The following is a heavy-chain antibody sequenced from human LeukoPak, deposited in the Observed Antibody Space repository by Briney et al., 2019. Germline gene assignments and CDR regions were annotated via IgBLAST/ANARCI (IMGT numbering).Heavy chain of an antibody. J-gene: IGHJ4*02. Sequence: SETLSLTCTVSRXSISNYYWSWIRQPPGKGLEWIGFFYYSGNTNYNPSLKSRVTISVDTSKNQFSLKLSSVTAADTAVYYCARGVYESTGQAPYYFDSWGQGTLVTVSS. CDR2: FYYSGNT. CDR3: ARGVYESTGQAPYYFDS. V-gene: IGHV4-59*01. CDR1: RXSISNYY. D-gene: IGHD1-1*01.